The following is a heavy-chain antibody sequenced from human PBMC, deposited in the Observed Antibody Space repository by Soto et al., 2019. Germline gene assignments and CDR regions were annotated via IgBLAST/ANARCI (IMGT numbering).Heavy chain of an antibody. J-gene: IGHJ4*02. CDR1: GFTFINDD. CDR2: ITAGGFNT. D-gene: IGHD5-12*01. CDR3: AKNIGGFSGYANFDY. V-gene: IGHV3-23*01. Sequence: EVQLLESGGDLVQPGGSLRLSCVASGFTFINDDLSWVRQASGKGLEWGSAITAGGFNTYYADPVKGRFTISRDNSKNALYLQMNSLRAEDTAVYYCAKNIGGFSGYANFDYWGQGTLVTVSS.